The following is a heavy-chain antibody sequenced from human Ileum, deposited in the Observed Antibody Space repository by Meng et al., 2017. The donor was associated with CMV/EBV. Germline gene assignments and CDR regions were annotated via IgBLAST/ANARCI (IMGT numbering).Heavy chain of an antibody. J-gene: IGHJ3*02. Sequence: QVQLGESGAEVKGPGAPVKVSCKASGYTFTGYYLQWVRQAPGQGLEWMGWIHPNSGDTNYAQTFQGRVTMTRDTSIRTAYLELTGLISDDTAVYYCARAPEFRAFDIWGRGTMVTVSS. CDR2: IHPNSGDT. D-gene: IGHD1-14*01. CDR1: GYTFTGYY. CDR3: ARAPEFRAFDI. V-gene: IGHV1-2*02.